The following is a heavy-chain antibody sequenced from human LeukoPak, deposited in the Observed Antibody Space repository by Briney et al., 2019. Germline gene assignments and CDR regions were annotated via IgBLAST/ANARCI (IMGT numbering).Heavy chain of an antibody. CDR3: ARDRSVYYYGSGSYYNVYFQH. CDR1: GGTFSSYA. D-gene: IGHD3-10*01. CDR2: IIPVFGTA. J-gene: IGHJ1*01. Sequence: SVKVSCKAPGGTFSSYAISWVRQAPGQGLEWMGGIIPVFGTANYAQKFQGRVTITADESTSTAYMELSSLRSEDTAVYYCARDRSVYYYGSGSYYNVYFQHWGQGTLVTVSS. V-gene: IGHV1-69*13.